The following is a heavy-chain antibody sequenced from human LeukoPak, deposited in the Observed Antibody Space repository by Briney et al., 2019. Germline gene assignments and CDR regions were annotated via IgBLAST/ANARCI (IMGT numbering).Heavy chain of an antibody. J-gene: IGHJ4*02. CDR3: TTGAAAGTVSFDY. CDR2: IKSKTDCGTT. V-gene: IGHV3-15*01. D-gene: IGHD6-13*01. Sequence: GGSLRLSCAASGFTFSNAWMSWVRQAPGKGLEWVGRIKSKTDCGTTDYAAPVKGRFTISRDDSKNTLYLQMNSLKTEDTAVYYCTTGAAAGTVSFDYWGQGTLVTVSS. CDR1: GFTFSNAW.